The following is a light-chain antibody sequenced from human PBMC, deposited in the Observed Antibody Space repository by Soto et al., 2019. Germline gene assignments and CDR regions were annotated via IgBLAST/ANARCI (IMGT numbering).Light chain of an antibody. V-gene: IGKV1-39*01. Sequence: DIQMTQFPSSLSASVGDRVTITCATSQNIATHLNWYRQKPGESPRLLIHAASTLASGVASRFSGSGSGTDFTLTIASLQADDFATYYCQQSHSAPLTFGGGTKVEI. CDR3: QQSHSAPLT. J-gene: IGKJ4*01. CDR2: AAS. CDR1: QNIATH.